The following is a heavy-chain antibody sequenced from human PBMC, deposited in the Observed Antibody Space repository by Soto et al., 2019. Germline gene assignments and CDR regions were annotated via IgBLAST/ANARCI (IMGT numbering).Heavy chain of an antibody. D-gene: IGHD2-15*01. J-gene: IGHJ4*02. CDR3: ARDLWWYLH. V-gene: IGHV3-23*01. CDR2: ISAGSEGA. Sequence: DVQLLESGGGLVQPGGAVRLSCAASGFTFSSHAMSWVRQAPGKRLEWISSISAGSEGAYYADSVKGRFTISRDNSNNTLDLQMNSLRAEDTAVYYCARDLWWYLHWGQGTLVTLSS. CDR1: GFTFSSHA.